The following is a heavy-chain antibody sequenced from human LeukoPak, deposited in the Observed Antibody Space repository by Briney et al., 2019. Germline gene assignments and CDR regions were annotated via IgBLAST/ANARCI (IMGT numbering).Heavy chain of an antibody. Sequence: GGSLRLSCAASGFTFSSYGMSWVRQAPGKGLEWVSAISGSGGSTYYADSVKGRFTISRDNAKNSLYLQMNSLRAEDTAVYYCARHVTTIGYYFDYWGQGTLVTVSS. V-gene: IGHV3-23*01. CDR3: ARHVTTIGYYFDY. CDR2: ISGSGGST. CDR1: GFTFSSYG. D-gene: IGHD5-12*01. J-gene: IGHJ4*02.